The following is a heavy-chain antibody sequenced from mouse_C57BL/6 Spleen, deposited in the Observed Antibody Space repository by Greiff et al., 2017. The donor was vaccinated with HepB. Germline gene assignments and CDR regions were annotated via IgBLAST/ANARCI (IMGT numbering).Heavy chain of an antibody. J-gene: IGHJ3*01. CDR1: GYSITSGYY. CDR3: ARGGYDYVAWFAY. D-gene: IGHD2-4*01. CDR2: ISYDGSN. V-gene: IGHV3-6*01. Sequence: DVKLQESGPGLVKPSQSLSLTFSVTGYSITSGYYWNWIRQFPGNKLEWMGYISYDGSNNYNPSLKNRISITRDTSKNQFFLKLNSVTTEDTATYYCARGGYDYVAWFAYWGQGTLVTVSA.